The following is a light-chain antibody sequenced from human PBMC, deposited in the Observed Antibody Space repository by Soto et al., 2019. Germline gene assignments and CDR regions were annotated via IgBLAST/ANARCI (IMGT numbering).Light chain of an antibody. V-gene: IGKV1-5*01. CDR3: QQYNSDSS. J-gene: IGKJ4*01. Sequence: DIQMTQSPSTLSASVGDSFTITCRTSQRIHKWFAWYQQKPGKAPHLLIVDASNLHSVVPSSFSGCGFGTDFTLIISSLQPEDVATDYYQQYNSDSSFAGGTKVEIK. CDR1: QRIHKW. CDR2: DAS.